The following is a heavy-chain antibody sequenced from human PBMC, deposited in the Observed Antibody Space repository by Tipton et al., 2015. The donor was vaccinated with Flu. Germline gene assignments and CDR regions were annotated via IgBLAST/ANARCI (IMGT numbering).Heavy chain of an antibody. CDR3: AREFSEYYFDY. CDR1: GFTFSTYW. J-gene: IGHJ4*02. CDR2: INQDGSVK. V-gene: IGHV3-7*01. Sequence: SLRLSCAASGFTFSTYWMTWVRQAPGKGLEWVANINQDGSVKYYVDSVKGRFTISRDNAKNTLYLQMNTLRAKDAAVYYCAREFSEYYFDYWGQGTQVTVSA.